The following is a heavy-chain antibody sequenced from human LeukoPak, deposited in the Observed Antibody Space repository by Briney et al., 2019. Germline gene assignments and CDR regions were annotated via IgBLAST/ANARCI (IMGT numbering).Heavy chain of an antibody. CDR2: IGSSSSYI. CDR3: ARDRVEQLAFYYYYYYMDV. J-gene: IGHJ6*03. V-gene: IGHV3-21*01. D-gene: IGHD6-6*01. CDR1: GFTFSSYS. Sequence: GGSLRLSCAASGFTFSSYSMNWVRQAPGKGLEWVSSIGSSSSYIYYADSVKGRFTISRDNAKNSLYLQMNSLRAEDTAVYYCARDRVEQLAFYYYYYYMDVWGKGTTVTVSS.